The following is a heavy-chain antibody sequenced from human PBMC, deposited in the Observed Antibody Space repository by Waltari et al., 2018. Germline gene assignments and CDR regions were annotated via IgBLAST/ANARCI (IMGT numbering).Heavy chain of an antibody. V-gene: IGHV2-5*02. CDR2: IYWDDDK. J-gene: IGHJ6*02. CDR3: AHRPSSGWFGPAYYYYGMDV. CDR1: GFSLSTSGVG. Sequence: QITLKESGPTLVKPTQTLTLTCTFSGFSLSTSGVGVGWIRQPPGKALEWLALIYWDDDKRYSPALKRRLTITKDTSKNQVVLTMTNMDPVDTATYYCAHRPSSGWFGPAYYYYGMDVWGQGTTVTVSS. D-gene: IGHD6-19*01.